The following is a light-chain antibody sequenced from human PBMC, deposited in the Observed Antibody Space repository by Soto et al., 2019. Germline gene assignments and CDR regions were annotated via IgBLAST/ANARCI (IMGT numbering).Light chain of an antibody. CDR3: QQLKSYVT. V-gene: IGKV1-9*01. Sequence: PLTQSPSSLSASVGDRVTITCRASQGISNYLAWYQQKPGKTPRLLIYGATTLQSGVPSRFSGSGSGTDFALTIRSLQPEDFATYYCQQLKSYVTFGQGTRLEIK. CDR1: QGISNY. J-gene: IGKJ5*01. CDR2: GAT.